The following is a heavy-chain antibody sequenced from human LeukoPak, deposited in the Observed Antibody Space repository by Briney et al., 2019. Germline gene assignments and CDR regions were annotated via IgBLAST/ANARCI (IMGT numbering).Heavy chain of an antibody. D-gene: IGHD3-22*01. J-gene: IGHJ4*02. CDR3: ARVGFGYYDSSGYFDY. CDR1: GGTFSSYA. CDR2: INPSGGST. Sequence: ASVKVSCKASGGTFSSYAISWVRQAPGQGLEWMGIINPSGGSTSYAQKFQGRVTMTRDTSTSTVYMELSSLRSEDTAVYYCARVGFGYYDSSGYFDYWDQGTLVTVSS. V-gene: IGHV1-46*01.